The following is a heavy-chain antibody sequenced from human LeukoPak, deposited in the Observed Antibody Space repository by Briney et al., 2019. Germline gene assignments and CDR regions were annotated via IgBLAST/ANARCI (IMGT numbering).Heavy chain of an antibody. CDR1: GFTFTTHT. D-gene: IGHD3-16*01. V-gene: IGHV3-21*01. J-gene: IGHJ6*03. CDR2: LSSSSYI. CDR3: ARGGGAYYYMAV. Sequence: GGSLRLSCAASGFTFTTHTMNWVRQAPGKGLEWVSSLSSSSYIYYADSVKGRFTISRDNAKNSLYLQMNSLRAEDTAVYYCARGGGAYYYMAVWGKGTTVTVSS.